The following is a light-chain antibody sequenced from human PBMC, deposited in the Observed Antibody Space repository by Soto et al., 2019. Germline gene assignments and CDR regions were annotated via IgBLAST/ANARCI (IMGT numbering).Light chain of an antibody. V-gene: IGKV3-11*01. Sequence: EIVLTQSPATLSLSPGERATLSCRASQSVTSHLAWYQHKPGQAPRLLMYDASDRATGIPARFSGSGSGTDFTLTISSLEPEDFAVYYWLHRSDWPPGLTFGGGTKVEIK. CDR2: DAS. CDR3: LHRSDWPPGLT. CDR1: QSVTSH. J-gene: IGKJ4*01.